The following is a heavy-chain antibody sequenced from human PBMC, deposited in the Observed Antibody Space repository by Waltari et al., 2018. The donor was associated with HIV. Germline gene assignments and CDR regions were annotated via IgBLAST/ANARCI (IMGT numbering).Heavy chain of an antibody. CDR3: VKEHQYSHSWYSYYGMDV. V-gene: IGHV3-23*01. D-gene: IGHD6-13*01. CDR2: ISGSGGST. J-gene: IGHJ6*02. Sequence: EVQVLESGGALVQPGGSLRLSCAASGFTFSNYAISWVRQAPGKGLEWVSTISGSGGSTYYADSVKGRFTVSRDNSKNTLYLQMNSLRAEDTAVYFCVKEHQYSHSWYSYYGMDVWGQGTTVTVSS. CDR1: GFTFSNYA.